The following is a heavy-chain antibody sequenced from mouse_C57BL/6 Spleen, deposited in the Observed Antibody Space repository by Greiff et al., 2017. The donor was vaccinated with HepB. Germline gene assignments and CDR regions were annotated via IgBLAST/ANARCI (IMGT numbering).Heavy chain of an antibody. CDR1: GFTFSSYA. Sequence: DVMLVESGEGLVKPGGSLKLSCAASGFTFSSYAMSWVRQTPEKRLEWVAYISSGGDYIYYADTVKGRFTISRDNARNTLYLQMSSLKSEDTAMYYGTRDLYYYGSSYEYYAMDYWGQGTSVTVSS. CDR3: TRDLYYYGSSYEYYAMDY. CDR2: ISSGGDYI. V-gene: IGHV5-9-1*02. J-gene: IGHJ4*01. D-gene: IGHD1-1*01.